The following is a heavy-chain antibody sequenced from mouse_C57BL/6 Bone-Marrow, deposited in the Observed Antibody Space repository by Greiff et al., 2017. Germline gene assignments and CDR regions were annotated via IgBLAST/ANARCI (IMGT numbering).Heavy chain of an antibody. Sequence: QVQLQQPGAELVKPGASVKMSCKASGYTFTSYWITWVKQRPGQGLEWIGDIYPGSGSTNYNEKFKSKATLTVATSSSTAYMQLSSLTSEDSAVYYCALYDYHQDYAMDYWGQGTAVTVSS. CDR3: ALYDYHQDYAMDY. CDR1: GYTFTSYW. CDR2: IYPGSGST. D-gene: IGHD2-4*01. J-gene: IGHJ4*01. V-gene: IGHV1-55*01.